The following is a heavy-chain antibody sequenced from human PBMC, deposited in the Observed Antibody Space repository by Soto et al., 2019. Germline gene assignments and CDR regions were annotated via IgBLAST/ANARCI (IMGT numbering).Heavy chain of an antibody. V-gene: IGHV4-39*01. CDR2: IYYSGTT. J-gene: IGHJ4*02. Sequence: SGTLALTCTVSGDSITSNSYFWAWIRQPPGKGLDWIGSIYYSGTTYYNPSLKSRVTISVDRSKNQFSLKLSSVTAADTAVYYCARHFSVDYFDYWGQGALVTVSS. CDR3: ARHFSVDYFDY. CDR1: GDSITSNSYF.